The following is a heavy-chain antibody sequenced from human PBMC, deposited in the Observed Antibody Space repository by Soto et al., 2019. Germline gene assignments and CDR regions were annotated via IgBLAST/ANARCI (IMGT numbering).Heavy chain of an antibody. Sequence: EVQLLESGGGLVQPGGSLRLSCAASGFTFSSYAMSWVRQAPGEGLEWVSAISGSGGSTYYADSVKGRFTISRDNSKNTLYLQMNSLRAEDTAVYYCAKGGYYGHYQYYFDYWGQGTLVTVSS. J-gene: IGHJ4*02. CDR1: GFTFSSYA. V-gene: IGHV3-23*01. CDR3: AKGGYYGHYQYYFDY. D-gene: IGHD4-17*01. CDR2: ISGSGGST.